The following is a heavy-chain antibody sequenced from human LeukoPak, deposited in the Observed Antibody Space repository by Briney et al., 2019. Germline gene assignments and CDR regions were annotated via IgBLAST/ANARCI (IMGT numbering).Heavy chain of an antibody. CDR3: ARSKWELLQWFDP. CDR1: GGSISSYY. V-gene: IGHV4-59*01. Sequence: SETLSLTCTVSGGSISSYYWSWIRQPPGKGLEWIGYIYYSGSTNCNPSLKSRVTISVDTSKNQFSLKLSSVTAADTAVYYCARSKWELLQWFDPWGQGTLVTVSS. D-gene: IGHD1-26*01. J-gene: IGHJ5*02. CDR2: IYYSGST.